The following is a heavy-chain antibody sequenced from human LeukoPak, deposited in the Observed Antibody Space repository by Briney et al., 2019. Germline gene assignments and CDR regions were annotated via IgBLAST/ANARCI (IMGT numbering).Heavy chain of an antibody. V-gene: IGHV1-8*01. Sequence: ASVKVSCKASGYTFTSYDINWVRQATGQGLEWMGWMNPNSGNTGYAQKFQGRVTMTRNTSISTAYMELSSLRSEDTAVYYCARAGSFAGGAFIDYWGQGTLVTVSS. J-gene: IGHJ4*02. CDR2: MNPNSGNT. CDR1: GYTFTSYD. D-gene: IGHD3-16*01. CDR3: ARAGSFAGGAFIDY.